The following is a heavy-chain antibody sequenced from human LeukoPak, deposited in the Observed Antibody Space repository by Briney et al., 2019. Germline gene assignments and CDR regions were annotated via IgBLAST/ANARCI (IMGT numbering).Heavy chain of an antibody. CDR2: ISGSDGST. CDR3: AKDLLSGGNSDCFDY. J-gene: IGHJ4*02. CDR1: GFTFSNYC. D-gene: IGHD4-23*01. V-gene: IGHV3-23*01. Sequence: GGSLRLSCAASGFTFSNYCMSWVRQAPGKGLEWVSAISGSDGSTYYADSVKGRFTISRDNSKNRLYLQMNSLRAEDTAVDYCAKDLLSGGNSDCFDYWGQGTLVTVSS.